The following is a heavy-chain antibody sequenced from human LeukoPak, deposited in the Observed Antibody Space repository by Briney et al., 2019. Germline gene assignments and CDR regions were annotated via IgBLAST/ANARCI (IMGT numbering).Heavy chain of an antibody. V-gene: IGHV1-18*01. D-gene: IGHD3-22*01. CDR2: ISAYNGNT. J-gene: IGHJ4*02. CDR3: ARATYYYDSSGYYYTFDSFDY. CDR1: GYTFTSYG. Sequence: SVKVSCKASGYTFTSYGISWARQAPGQGLEWMGWISAYNGNTNYAQKLQGRVTMTTDTSTSTAYMELRSLRSDDTAVYYCARATYYYDSSGYYYTFDSFDYWGQGTLVTVSS.